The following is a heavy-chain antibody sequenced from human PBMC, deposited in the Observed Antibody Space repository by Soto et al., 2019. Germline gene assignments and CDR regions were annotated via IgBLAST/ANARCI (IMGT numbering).Heavy chain of an antibody. CDR3: ARVRTIFGVVISEFDP. CDR2: MNPNSGNT. V-gene: IGHV1-8*01. J-gene: IGHJ5*02. CDR1: GYTFTSYD. Sequence: GASVKVSCKASGYTFTSYDINWVRQATGQGLEWMGWMNPNSGNTGYAQKFQGRVTMTRNTSISTAYMELSSLRSEDTAVYYCARVRTIFGVVISEFDPWGQGTLVTVS. D-gene: IGHD3-3*01.